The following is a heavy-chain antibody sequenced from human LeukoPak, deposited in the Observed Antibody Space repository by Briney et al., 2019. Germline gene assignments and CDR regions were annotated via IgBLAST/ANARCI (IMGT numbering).Heavy chain of an antibody. V-gene: IGHV3-21*01. CDR3: ARSQGNYYDSSGYYSEDY. Sequence: GGSLRLSCAASGFTFSSYSMNWVRQAPGKGLEWVSSISSSSSYIYYADSVKGRFTISRDNAKNSLYLQMNSLRAGDTAVYYCARSQGNYYDSSGYYSEDYWGQGTLVTVSS. J-gene: IGHJ4*02. CDR1: GFTFSSYS. CDR2: ISSSSSYI. D-gene: IGHD3-22*01.